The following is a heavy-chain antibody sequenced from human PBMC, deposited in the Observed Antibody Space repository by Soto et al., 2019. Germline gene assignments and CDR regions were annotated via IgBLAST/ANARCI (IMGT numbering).Heavy chain of an antibody. Sequence: EVQLVESGGGLVQPGGSLRLSCAASGFTFSSYDMHWVRQATGKGLEWVSSIGTAGDTYYPGSVKGRFTISRENAKNSLYLQMSSLRAGDTAVYYCARGKDIVVVPAASDAFDIWGQGTMVTVSS. V-gene: IGHV3-13*01. J-gene: IGHJ3*02. D-gene: IGHD2-2*01. CDR1: GFTFSSYD. CDR2: IGTAGDT. CDR3: ARGKDIVVVPAASDAFDI.